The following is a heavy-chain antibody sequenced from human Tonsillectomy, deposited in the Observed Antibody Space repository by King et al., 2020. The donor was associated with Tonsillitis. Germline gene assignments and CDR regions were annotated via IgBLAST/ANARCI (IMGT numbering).Heavy chain of an antibody. Sequence: QLVQSGAEVKKPGASVRVSCKASGYTFTSYGISWVRQAPGQGLEWMGWNSAYNGNTNYAQKLQGRVTMTTDTSTSTAYMELRRLRSADTAVYYCARDPFGSNSPWYFDLWGRGTLVTVSS. D-gene: IGHD4-23*01. J-gene: IGHJ2*01. CDR3: ARDPFGSNSPWYFDL. CDR1: GYTFTSYG. CDR2: NSAYNGNT. V-gene: IGHV1-18*04.